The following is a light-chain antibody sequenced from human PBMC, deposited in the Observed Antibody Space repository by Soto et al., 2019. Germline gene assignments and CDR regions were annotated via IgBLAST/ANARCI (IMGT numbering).Light chain of an antibody. CDR2: GAS. V-gene: IGKV3D-20*02. CDR3: QQRSNWWT. Sequence: ENLLTQSPGTLSLSPGEGATLSCRASRGVSANYLAWYQQKPGQAPTLLIYGASIRAAGIPDRFSGSGSGTDFTLTISSLEPEDFAVYYCQQRSNWWTFGQGTKVDI. J-gene: IGKJ1*01. CDR1: RGVSANY.